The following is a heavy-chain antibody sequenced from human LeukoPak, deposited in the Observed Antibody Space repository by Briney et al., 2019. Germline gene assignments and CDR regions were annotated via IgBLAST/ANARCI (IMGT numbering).Heavy chain of an antibody. CDR3: ARAGSSGYSDY. D-gene: IGHD3-22*01. J-gene: IGHJ4*02. CDR1: GGSISSGGYY. CDR2: IYHSGST. V-gene: IGHV4-30-2*01. Sequence: PSETLSLTCTVSGGSISSGGYYWSWIRQPPGKGLEWIGYIYHSGSTYYNPSLKSRVTISVDRSKNQFSLKLSSVTAADTAVYYCARAGSSGYSDYWGQGTLVTVSS.